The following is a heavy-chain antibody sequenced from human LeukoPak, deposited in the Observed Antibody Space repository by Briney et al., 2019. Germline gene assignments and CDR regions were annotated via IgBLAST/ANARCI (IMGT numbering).Heavy chain of an antibody. CDR2: IIPIFNTA. D-gene: IGHD2-21*01. V-gene: IGHV1-69*06. CDR3: ARNCGGGANCYNLFDMDV. J-gene: IGHJ6*02. Sequence: SVKVSCKASGDSFDIYVINWVRQAPGQGLEWMGRIIPIFNTANYAQKFQGRVTITADKSTTTAYMELTNLRSDDTAVYFCARNCGGGANCYNLFDMDVWGQGTTVTVSS. CDR1: GDSFDIYV.